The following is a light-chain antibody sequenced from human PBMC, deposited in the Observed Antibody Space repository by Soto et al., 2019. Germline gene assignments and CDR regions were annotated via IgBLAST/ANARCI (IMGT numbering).Light chain of an antibody. CDR3: KQYGSSGT. CDR2: GAS. CDR1: QSVSNNY. Sequence: EIVLTQSPGTLSLSPGERATLSCRASQSVSNNYLPWYQQKPRQPPRLLIYGASNRATGIPDRFSGSGSGTYFTVTISSLEPEDFAVYYCKQYGSSGTFGQVTKVDIK. J-gene: IGKJ1*01. V-gene: IGKV3-20*01.